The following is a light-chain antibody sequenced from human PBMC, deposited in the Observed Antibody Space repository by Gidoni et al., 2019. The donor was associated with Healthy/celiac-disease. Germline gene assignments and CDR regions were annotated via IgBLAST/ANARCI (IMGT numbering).Light chain of an antibody. Sequence: QSALTQPASVSGPPGQSITISFTGTSSDVGGYNYVPWYQQHPGKAPKLMIYYVSNRPSGVSNRFSGSKSGNTASLTISGLQAEDEADYYCSSYTSSSTYVVFGGGTKLTVL. CDR2: YVS. J-gene: IGLJ2*01. CDR3: SSYTSSSTYVV. V-gene: IGLV2-14*01. CDR1: SSDVGGYNY.